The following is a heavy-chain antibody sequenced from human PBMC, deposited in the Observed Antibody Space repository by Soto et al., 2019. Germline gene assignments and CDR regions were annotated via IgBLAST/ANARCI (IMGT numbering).Heavy chain of an antibody. V-gene: IGHV4-59*12. J-gene: IGHJ4*02. CDR1: GGYISSYR. Sequence: EALSRTGERCGGYISSYRWWPYRQTTGKGLEWIGYIYYSGSTNYNPSLKSRVTISVDTSKNQFSLKLSSVTAADTAVYYCASGDYYDSSGYRGRFDYWGQGPLVTVS. D-gene: IGHD3-22*01. CDR3: ASGDYYDSSGYRGRFDY. CDR2: IYYSGST.